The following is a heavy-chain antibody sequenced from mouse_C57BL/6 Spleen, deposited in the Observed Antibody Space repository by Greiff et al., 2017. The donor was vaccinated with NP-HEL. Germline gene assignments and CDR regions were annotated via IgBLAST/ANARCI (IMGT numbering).Heavy chain of an antibody. J-gene: IGHJ2*01. CDR3: ARNYYFGY. CDR2: IYPGDGDT. V-gene: IGHV1-80*01. CDR1: GYAFSNYW. Sequence: QVQLKESGAELVKPGASVKISCKASGYAFSNYWMNWVKQRPGKGLEWIGQIYPGDGDTNYNGKFKDKATLTADKSSSTAYMQLSSLTSEDSAVYFCARNYYFGYWGQGTTLTVSS.